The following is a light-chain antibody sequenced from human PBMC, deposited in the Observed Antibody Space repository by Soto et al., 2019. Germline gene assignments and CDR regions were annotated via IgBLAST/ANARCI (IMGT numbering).Light chain of an antibody. V-gene: IGLV1-51*02. CDR1: SSDIGNNN. J-gene: IGLJ3*02. CDR3: GAWDTSLSAWV. CDR2: ENN. Sequence: QSVLTQPPSVSAAPGEKVTISCSGTSSDIGNNNVSWYQQDQATAPKVLIYENNKRPSGIPDRVSGSKSGTSATLGITGLQTGDEADYYCGAWDTSLSAWVFGGGTKLTVL.